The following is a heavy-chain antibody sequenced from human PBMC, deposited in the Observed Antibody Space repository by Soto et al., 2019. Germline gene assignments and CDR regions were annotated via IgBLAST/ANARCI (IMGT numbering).Heavy chain of an antibody. CDR2: IKQDGSEK. Sequence: GGSLRLSCAASGFTFSSYWMSWVRQAPGKGLEWVANIKQDGSEKYYVDSVKGRFTISRDNAKNSLYLQMNSLRAEDTAVYYCARDGVPHYYDSSGYYYYYYGMDVWGQGTTVTVSS. CDR1: GFTFSSYW. D-gene: IGHD3-22*01. CDR3: ARDGVPHYYDSSGYYYYYYGMDV. J-gene: IGHJ6*02. V-gene: IGHV3-7*01.